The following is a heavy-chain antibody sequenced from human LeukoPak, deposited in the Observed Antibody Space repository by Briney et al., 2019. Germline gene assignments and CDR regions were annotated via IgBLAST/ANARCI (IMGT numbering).Heavy chain of an antibody. J-gene: IGHJ2*01. CDR2: IYYSGST. V-gene: IGHV4-39*01. D-gene: IGHD6-19*01. Sequence: KPSETLSLTCTVSGGSISSSSYYWGWIRQPPGKGLEWIGSIYYSGSTYYNPSLKSRVTISVDASKNQFSLKLSSMTAADTAVYYCARGRPLRRSSGWYSRGEWYFDLWGRGTLVTVSS. CDR1: GGSISSSSYY. CDR3: ARGRPLRRSSGWYSRGEWYFDL.